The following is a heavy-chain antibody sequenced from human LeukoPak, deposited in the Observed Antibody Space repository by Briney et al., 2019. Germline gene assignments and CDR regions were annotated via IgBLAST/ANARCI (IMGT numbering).Heavy chain of an antibody. Sequence: PSETLSLTCTVSGGSISSYYWSWIRQPPGKGLEWIGYIYYSGTTNYNPSLKSRVTISVDTSKNQFSLKLSSVTAADTAVYYCARVHRAPSGYFDSWGQGALVTVSS. CDR3: ARVHRAPSGYFDS. D-gene: IGHD3-10*01. J-gene: IGHJ4*02. V-gene: IGHV4-59*01. CDR1: GGSISSYY. CDR2: IYYSGTT.